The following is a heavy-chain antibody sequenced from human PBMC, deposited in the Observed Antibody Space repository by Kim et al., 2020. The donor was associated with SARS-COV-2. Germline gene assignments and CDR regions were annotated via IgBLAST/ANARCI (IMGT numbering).Heavy chain of an antibody. V-gene: IGHV3-21*01. CDR1: GFTFSSYS. Sequence: GGSLRLSCAASGFTFSSYSMNWVRQAPGKGLEWVSSISSSSSYIYYADSVKGRFTISRDNAKNSLYLQMNSLRAEDTAVYYCARVGLVGATTKFDYWGQGTLVTVSS. D-gene: IGHD1-26*01. J-gene: IGHJ4*02. CDR2: ISSSSSYI. CDR3: ARVGLVGATTKFDY.